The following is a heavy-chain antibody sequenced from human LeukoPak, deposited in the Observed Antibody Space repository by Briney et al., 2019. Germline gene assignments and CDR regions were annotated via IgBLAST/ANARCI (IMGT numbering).Heavy chain of an antibody. V-gene: IGHV3-30*04. Sequence: GGSLRLSCAASGFTFSSYAMHWVRQAPGKGLEWVAVISYDGSNKYYADSVKGRFTISRDNSKNTLYLQMNSLRAEDTAVYYCARKGYSGSYNWFDPWGQGTLVTVSS. CDR3: ARKGYSGSYNWFDP. CDR1: GFTFSSYA. CDR2: ISYDGSNK. D-gene: IGHD1-26*01. J-gene: IGHJ5*02.